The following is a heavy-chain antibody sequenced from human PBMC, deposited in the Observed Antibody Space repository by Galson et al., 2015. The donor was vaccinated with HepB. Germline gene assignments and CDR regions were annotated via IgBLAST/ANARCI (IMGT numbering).Heavy chain of an antibody. CDR2: INSDASST. D-gene: IGHD3-22*01. J-gene: IGHJ4*02. V-gene: IGHV3-74*01. CDR3: ARDRNLYYYNSSGFLS. CDR1: GFTISTYW. Sequence: SLRLSCAASGFTISTYWMHWVRHAQGKGLVWVSRINSDASSTDYADSVRGRFTISRGNAKNTLYLQMNSLRAEDTAVYYCARDRNLYYYNSSGFLSWGRGTLVTVSS.